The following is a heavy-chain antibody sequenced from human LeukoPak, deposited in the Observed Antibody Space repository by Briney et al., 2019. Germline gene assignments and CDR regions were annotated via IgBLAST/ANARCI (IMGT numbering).Heavy chain of an antibody. CDR3: ARDGVWVGSTVDY. CDR1: GFTFSTYY. D-gene: IGHD1-26*01. CDR2: ITSDGSST. J-gene: IGHJ4*02. Sequence: GGSLRLSCAASGFTFSTYYMHWVRQAPGKGLEWVSRITSDGSSTYFADSVKGRFTISRDNAKNTLYLQMNSLRAEDTAVYYCARDGVWVGSTVDYWGQGTLVTVSP. V-gene: IGHV3-74*01.